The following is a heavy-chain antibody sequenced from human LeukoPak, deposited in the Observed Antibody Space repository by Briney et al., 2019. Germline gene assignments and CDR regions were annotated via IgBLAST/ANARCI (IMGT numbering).Heavy chain of an antibody. Sequence: GGSLRLSCAASGFTFSNAWMSWVRQAPGKGLEWVGRIKSKTDGGTTDYAAPVKGRFTISRDDSKNTLYLQMNSVKTEDTAVYYCTTDLYYGGEFDYWGQGTLVTVSS. CDR3: TTDLYYGGEFDY. J-gene: IGHJ4*02. CDR2: IKSKTDGGTT. D-gene: IGHD4-23*01. CDR1: GFTFSNAW. V-gene: IGHV3-15*01.